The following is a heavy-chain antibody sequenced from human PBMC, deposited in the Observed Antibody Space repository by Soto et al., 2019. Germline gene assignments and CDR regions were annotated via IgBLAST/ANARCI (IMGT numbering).Heavy chain of an antibody. CDR3: AKDLNSCYNYYFDY. D-gene: IGHD1-1*01. J-gene: IGHJ4*02. V-gene: IGHV3-30*18. Sequence: QVQLVESGGGVVQPGRSLRLSCAASGFTFSSYGMHWVRQAPGKGLEWVAVISYDGSNKYYADSVKGRFTISRDNSKNTLYLQMNSLRAEDTAVYYCAKDLNSCYNYYFDYWGQGTLVTVSS. CDR2: ISYDGSNK. CDR1: GFTFSSYG.